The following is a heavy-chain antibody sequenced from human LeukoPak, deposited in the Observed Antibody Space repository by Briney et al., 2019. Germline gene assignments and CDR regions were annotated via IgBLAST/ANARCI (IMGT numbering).Heavy chain of an antibody. J-gene: IGHJ4*02. D-gene: IGHD3-22*01. Sequence: SETLSLTCTVSGGSISSGSYYWSWIRQPAGKGLEWVGYIYYSGSTNYNPSLKSRVTISVDTSKNQFSLKLSSVTAADTAVYYCARLRGLYYYDSSGYADYWGQGTLVTVSS. CDR3: ARLRGLYYYDSSGYADY. CDR2: IYYSGST. V-gene: IGHV4-61*10. CDR1: GGSISSGSYY.